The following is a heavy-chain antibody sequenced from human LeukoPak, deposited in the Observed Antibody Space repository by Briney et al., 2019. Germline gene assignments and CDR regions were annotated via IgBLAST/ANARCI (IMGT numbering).Heavy chain of an antibody. CDR2: ISYDGSNK. D-gene: IGHD6-13*01. J-gene: IGHJ6*02. CDR1: GFTFSSYG. Sequence: QSGRSLRLSCAASGFTFSSYGMHWVRQAPGKGLEWVAVISYDGSNKYYADSVKGRFTISRDNSRNTLYLQMNSLRAEDTAVYYCAKDRVQQQLVPHYYYYGMDVWGQGTTVTVSS. CDR3: AKDRVQQQLVPHYYYYGMDV. V-gene: IGHV3-30*18.